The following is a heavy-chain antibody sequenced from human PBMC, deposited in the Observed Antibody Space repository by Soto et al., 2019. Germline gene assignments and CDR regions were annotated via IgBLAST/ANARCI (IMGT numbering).Heavy chain of an antibody. J-gene: IGHJ4*02. CDR3: AKDYYWRFDS. D-gene: IGHD1-1*01. CDR2: ITYNSGTI. V-gene: IGHV3-48*01. Sequence: PGGSLRLSCAASGFTFSSYAMSWVRQAPGKGLEWVSHITYNSGTIYYADSVKGRFTISRDNAKNSLYLQMNSLRAEDTAVYFCAKDYYWRFDSWGQRTLVTVSS. CDR1: GFTFSSYA.